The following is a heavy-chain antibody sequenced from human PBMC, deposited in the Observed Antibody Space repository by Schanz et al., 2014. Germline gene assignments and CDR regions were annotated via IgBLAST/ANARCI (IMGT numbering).Heavy chain of an antibody. CDR3: AKDHPSSGWPAFDV. CDR2: ITRQGTT. Sequence: EVQLVESGGGLVQPGGSLRLSCAASGFTFSSYAMNWVRQAPGRGLEWVSGITRQGTTYYGDFVRGRFSISRDLSSNTLYLQMNSLRADDSAIYYCAKDHPSSGWPAFDVWGQGTQVTVSS. CDR1: GFTFSSYA. V-gene: IGHV3-23*04. J-gene: IGHJ4*02. D-gene: IGHD6-19*01.